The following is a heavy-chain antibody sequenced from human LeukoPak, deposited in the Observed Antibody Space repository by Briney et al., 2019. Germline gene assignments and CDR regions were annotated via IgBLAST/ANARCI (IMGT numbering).Heavy chain of an antibody. CDR1: GFTFSSYE. V-gene: IGHV3-48*03. D-gene: IGHD3-10*01. J-gene: IGHJ3*02. CDR3: ARTRITGAFDI. CDR2: ISSSGSTI. Sequence: GGSLRLSCAASGFTFSSYEMNWVRQAPGKGLEWVSYISSSGSTIYYADSVKGRFTISRDNSENTLYLQMNSLRAEDTAVYYCARTRITGAFDIWGQGTMVTVSS.